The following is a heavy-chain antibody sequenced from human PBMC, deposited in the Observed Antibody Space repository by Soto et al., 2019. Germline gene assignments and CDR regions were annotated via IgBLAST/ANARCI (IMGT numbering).Heavy chain of an antibody. V-gene: IGHV3-7*01. D-gene: IGHD6-19*01. Sequence: PGGSLRLSCAASGFTLSNFYISWVRQAPGKGLEWLGNIKGDGSDIFYADSVKGRFTISRDNAKDSLHLQMNSLTGEDSAVYYCARGAALAGKLDLWGQGTLVTVSS. J-gene: IGHJ4*02. CDR2: IKGDGSDI. CDR1: GFTLSNFY. CDR3: ARGAALAGKLDL.